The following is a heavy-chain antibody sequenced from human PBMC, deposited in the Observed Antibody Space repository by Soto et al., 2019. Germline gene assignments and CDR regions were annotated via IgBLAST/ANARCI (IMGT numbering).Heavy chain of an antibody. CDR1: GDSISSYF. Sequence: SETLSLTCTVFGDSISSYFWSWIRQPPGRQLEWIGYIYYSGGTNYNPSLKSRVTLSVDTSRDQFSLKLSSLRSEDTAVYYCAVWAARDYYGMDVWGQGTTVTVSS. CDR2: IYYSGGT. V-gene: IGHV4-59*01. CDR3: AVWAARDYYGMDV. D-gene: IGHD6-6*01. J-gene: IGHJ6*02.